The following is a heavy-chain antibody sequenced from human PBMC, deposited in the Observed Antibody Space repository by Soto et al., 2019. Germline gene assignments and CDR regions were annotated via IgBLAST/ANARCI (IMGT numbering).Heavy chain of an antibody. CDR1: GGTFNSKV. D-gene: IGHD4-17*01. Sequence: QVQLVQSGAEVKKAGSSVKVSCRASGGTFNSKVISWVRQAPGQGLEWMGGFNSIYDTPNYALKFQDRVTMTADKSTSTIYMELSSLRSEDTAVYYCARARNGERHGFDMWGQGAMVTVSS. V-gene: IGHV1-69*06. J-gene: IGHJ3*02. CDR3: ARARNGERHGFDM. CDR2: FNSIYDTP.